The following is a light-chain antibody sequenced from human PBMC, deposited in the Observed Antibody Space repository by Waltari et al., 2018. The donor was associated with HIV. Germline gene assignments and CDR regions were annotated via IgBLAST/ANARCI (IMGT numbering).Light chain of an antibody. Sequence: DIQMTQSPSSLSAPVGDRVTIPSRASQGIRHDLGWYQQKAGKAPKRLIYDASNLQSGVPARFSGTGSGTEFTLTISSLQPEDLATYYCLQHNTYPLTFGQGTKVAI. V-gene: IGKV1-17*01. J-gene: IGKJ1*01. CDR3: LQHNTYPLT. CDR2: DAS. CDR1: QGIRHD.